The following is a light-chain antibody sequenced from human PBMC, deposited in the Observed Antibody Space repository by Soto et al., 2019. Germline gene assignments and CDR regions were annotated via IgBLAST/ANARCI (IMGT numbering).Light chain of an antibody. J-gene: IGLJ1*01. CDR1: SSNIGSNT. V-gene: IGLV1-44*01. CDR2: TDN. CDR3: AAWGDSLNGYV. Sequence: QSVLTQPPSASGTPGQRGTVSCSGSSSNIGSNTVNWYQQLPGTAPKLLIYTDNQRPSGVPDRFSGSKSGTSASLAISGLQSEDEADYYCAAWGDSLNGYVFGTGTKLTVL.